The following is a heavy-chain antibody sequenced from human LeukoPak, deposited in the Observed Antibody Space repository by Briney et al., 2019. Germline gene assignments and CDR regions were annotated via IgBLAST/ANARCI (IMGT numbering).Heavy chain of an antibody. D-gene: IGHD2-15*01. CDR1: GFTFSSYA. CDR2: ISGSGGST. CDR3: AKGPEWGSGPYYFDY. Sequence: GGSLRLSCAASGFTFSSYAMSWVRQAPGKGLEWVSAISGSGGSTYYADSVKGRFTISRDNSENTLYLQMNSLRAEDTAVYYCAKGPEWGSGPYYFDYWGQGTLVTVSS. J-gene: IGHJ4*02. V-gene: IGHV3-23*01.